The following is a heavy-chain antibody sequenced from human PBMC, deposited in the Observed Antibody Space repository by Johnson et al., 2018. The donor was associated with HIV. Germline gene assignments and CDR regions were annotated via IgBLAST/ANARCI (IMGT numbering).Heavy chain of an antibody. CDR3: ARDGDDGYEADDTKGAFDI. Sequence: QVQLVESGGGVVQPGRSLRLSCAASGFTFSRYGMHWVRQAPGKGLEWVAFIRYDGSNKYYADSVKGRFTISRDNSKNTLYLQMNSLRAEDTAVYYWARDGDDGYEADDTKGAFDIWGQGTMVTVSS. D-gene: IGHD2-2*03. V-gene: IGHV3-30*02. CDR2: IRYDGSNK. J-gene: IGHJ3*02. CDR1: GFTFSRYG.